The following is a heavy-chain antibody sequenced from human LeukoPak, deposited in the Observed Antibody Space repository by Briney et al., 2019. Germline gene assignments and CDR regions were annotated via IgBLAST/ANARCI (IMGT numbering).Heavy chain of an antibody. J-gene: IGHJ6*04. CDR2: XSAGNGNT. V-gene: IGHV1-3*01. D-gene: IGHD6-13*01. CDR1: GYTFTNYP. CDR3: ARDKGAAAGSDYYYGMDV. Sequence: VXVSCKASGYTFTNYPIHWVRQAPGHRLEWMGXXSAGNGNTKYSQKFKDRVTITRDTSASTAYMELSSLRSEDTAVYYCARDKGAAAGSDYYYGMDVWGTGTTVTVSS.